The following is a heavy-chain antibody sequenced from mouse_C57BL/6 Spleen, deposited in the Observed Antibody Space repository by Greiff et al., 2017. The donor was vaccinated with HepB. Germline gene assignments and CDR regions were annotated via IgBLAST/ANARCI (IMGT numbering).Heavy chain of an antibody. D-gene: IGHD2-5*01. Sequence: QVQLQQSGAELVRPGASVTLSCKASGYTFTDYEMHWVKQTPVHGLEWIGAIDPETGGTAYNQKFKGKAILTADKSSSTAYMELRSLTSEDSAVDYCTRKGYYSNPYDYWGQGTTLTVSS. V-gene: IGHV1-15*01. CDR1: GYTFTDYE. CDR2: IDPETGGT. J-gene: IGHJ2*01. CDR3: TRKGYYSNPYDY.